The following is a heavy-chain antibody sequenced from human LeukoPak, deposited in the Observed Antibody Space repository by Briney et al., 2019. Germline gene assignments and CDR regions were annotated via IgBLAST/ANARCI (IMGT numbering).Heavy chain of an antibody. CDR2: IYYSGST. J-gene: IGHJ4*02. Sequence: SETLSLTCTVSGGSISSSSYYWGWIRQPPGKGLEWIGSIYYSGSTYYNPSLKSRVTISVDTSKNQFSLKLSSVTAADTAVYYCARQKLELRRRSFDYWGQGTLVTVSS. CDR3: ARQKLELRRRSFDY. D-gene: IGHD1-7*01. V-gene: IGHV4-39*01. CDR1: GGSISSSSYY.